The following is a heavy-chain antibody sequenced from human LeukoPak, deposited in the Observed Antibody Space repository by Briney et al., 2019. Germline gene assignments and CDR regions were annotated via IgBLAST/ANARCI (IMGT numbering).Heavy chain of an antibody. CDR3: AKDKGTVTTQLGY. J-gene: IGHJ4*02. V-gene: IGHV3-30*18. CDR2: ISYDGSNK. CDR1: GFTFSSYG. D-gene: IGHD4-17*01. Sequence: TGGSLRLSCAASGFTFSSYGMHWVRQAPGKGLEWVAVISYDGSNKYYADSVKGRFTISRDNSKNTLYLQMNSLRAEDTAVYYCAKDKGTVTTQLGYWGQGTLVTVSS.